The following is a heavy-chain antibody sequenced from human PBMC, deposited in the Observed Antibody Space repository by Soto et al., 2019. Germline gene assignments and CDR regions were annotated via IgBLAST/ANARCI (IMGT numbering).Heavy chain of an antibody. CDR2: IYHRGST. Sequence: QLQLQESGSGLVKPSQTLSLTCAVSGGSISSGGYSWSWIRQPPGKGLEWIGYIYHRGSTSYNPSLTSRFAISVDRSKNQFSLKVSSVTASETAVYYCAGVIAARPFCYWGQGTLVTVSS. CDR1: GGSISSGGYS. V-gene: IGHV4-30-2*01. D-gene: IGHD6-25*01. CDR3: AGVIAARPFCY. J-gene: IGHJ4*02.